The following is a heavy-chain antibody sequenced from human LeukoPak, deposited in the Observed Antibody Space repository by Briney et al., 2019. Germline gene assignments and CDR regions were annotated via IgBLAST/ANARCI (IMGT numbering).Heavy chain of an antibody. J-gene: IGHJ4*02. D-gene: IGHD3-22*01. CDR1: GFTFSSYA. CDR2: ISGSGDNT. CDR3: AKGSYYDSSGSFYFDY. Sequence: GGSLRLSCAASGFTFSSYAMSWVRQAPGKGLEWVSGISGSGDNTYYADSVKGRFTISRDNSKNTLYVQVNSLGTEDPAAYYCAKGSYYDSSGSFYFDYWGQGTLVTVST. V-gene: IGHV3-23*01.